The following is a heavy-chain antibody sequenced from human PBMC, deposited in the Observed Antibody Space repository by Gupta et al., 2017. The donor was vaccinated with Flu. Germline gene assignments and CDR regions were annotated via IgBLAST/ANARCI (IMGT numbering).Heavy chain of an antibody. J-gene: IGHJ4*02. V-gene: IGHV4-4*07. D-gene: IGHD1-26*01. Sequence: HVQLHESGPGLVKPSETLSGGGPVSGGSISSYYWSWIRQPALKGLEWIGRLSTRGPSNDNPALKSRVKMAVDMAMNHVTIKITSVSSEDTAVYVVVRASGDYFDNWGQGTLVTVSS. CDR1: GGSISSYY. CDR2: LSTRGPS. CDR3: VRASGDYFDN.